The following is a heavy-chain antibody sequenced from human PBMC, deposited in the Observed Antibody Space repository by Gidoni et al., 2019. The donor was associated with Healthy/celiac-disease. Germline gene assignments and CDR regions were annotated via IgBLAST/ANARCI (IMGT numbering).Heavy chain of an antibody. CDR2: IIPIFGTA. D-gene: IGHD2-15*01. Sequence: QVQLVQSGAEVKKPGSSVKVSCKASGGTFRSYAISWVRRAPGQGLEWMGGIIPIFGTANYAQKFQGRVTITADESTSTAYMELSSLRSEDTAVYYCARDVYPDSYWYFDLWGRGTLVTVSS. CDR3: ARDVYPDSYWYFDL. CDR1: GGTFRSYA. V-gene: IGHV1-69*01. J-gene: IGHJ2*01.